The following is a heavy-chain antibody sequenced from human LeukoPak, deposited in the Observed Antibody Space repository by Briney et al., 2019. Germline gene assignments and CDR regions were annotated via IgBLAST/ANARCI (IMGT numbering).Heavy chain of an antibody. Sequence: ASVKVSCKTSGYTFTNYAISWVRQAPGQGLDWMGSISPYNGNADYAQKLQGRVTMTTDTSTTTGYMELRSLRSDDTAIYYCARGWLQPYWYFDLWGRGTLVTVSS. V-gene: IGHV1-18*01. J-gene: IGHJ2*01. CDR1: GYTFTNYA. D-gene: IGHD5-24*01. CDR3: ARGWLQPYWYFDL. CDR2: ISPYNGNA.